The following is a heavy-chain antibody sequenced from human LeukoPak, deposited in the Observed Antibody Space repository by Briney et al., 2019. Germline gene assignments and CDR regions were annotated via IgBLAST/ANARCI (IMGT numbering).Heavy chain of an antibody. CDR3: ARGSQSLGYCSGGSCRAKIFDY. CDR1: GGSFRGYY. V-gene: IGHV4-34*01. CDR2: INHSGST. D-gene: IGHD2-15*01. Sequence: PSETLSLTCAVYGGSFRGYYWSWIRQPPGKGLEWIGEINHSGSTNYNPSLKSRVTISVDTSKNQFSLKLSSVTAADTAVYYCARGSQSLGYCSGGSCRAKIFDYWGQGTLVTVSS. J-gene: IGHJ4*02.